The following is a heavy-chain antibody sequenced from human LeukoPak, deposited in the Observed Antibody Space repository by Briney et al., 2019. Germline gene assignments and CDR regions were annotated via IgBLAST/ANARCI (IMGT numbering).Heavy chain of an antibody. CDR3: AREYSSPSLPADYFDY. CDR2: IYYSGST. D-gene: IGHD6-13*01. J-gene: IGHJ4*02. V-gene: IGHV4-59*01. Sequence: SETLSLTCTVSGVSISSYYWSWIRQPPGKGLERIGYIYYSGSTNYNPSLKSRVTISVGTSKNQFSLKLSSVTAADTAVYYCAREYSSPSLPADYFDYWGQGTLVTVSS. CDR1: GVSISSYY.